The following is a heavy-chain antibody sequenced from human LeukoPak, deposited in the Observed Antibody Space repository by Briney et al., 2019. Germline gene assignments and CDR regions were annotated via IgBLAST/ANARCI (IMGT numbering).Heavy chain of an antibody. Sequence: ASVKVSCKASGYMFTGYYIHWVRQAPGQRPEWMAWLNPNNGDTSYAQKFQGRVTMTSDTSISTAYLELSSLTSDDTVVYYCAGPWDPLIPAAGASHFDYWGQGTQVTVSS. D-gene: IGHD6-13*01. V-gene: IGHV1-2*02. CDR2: LNPNNGDT. CDR1: GYMFTGYY. J-gene: IGHJ4*02. CDR3: AGPWDPLIPAAGASHFDY.